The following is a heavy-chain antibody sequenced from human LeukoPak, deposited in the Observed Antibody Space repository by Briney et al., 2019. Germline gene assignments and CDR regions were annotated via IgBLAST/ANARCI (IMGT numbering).Heavy chain of an antibody. Sequence: GGSLRLSCAASGFTFSSYWMHWVRQAPGKGLVWVSRINRDGGSTNYADSVRGRFTISRDNAKNTQYLQMNSLTVEDTAVYYCARDYRGLGYWGQGILVTVSS. CDR1: GFTFSSYW. CDR2: INRDGGST. CDR3: ARDYRGLGY. D-gene: IGHD3-10*01. V-gene: IGHV3-74*01. J-gene: IGHJ4*02.